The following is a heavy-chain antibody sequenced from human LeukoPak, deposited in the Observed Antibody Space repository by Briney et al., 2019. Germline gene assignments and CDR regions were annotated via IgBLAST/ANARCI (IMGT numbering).Heavy chain of an antibody. CDR1: GGSFSGYY. V-gene: IGHV4-59*01. Sequence: SETLSLTCAVYGGSFSGYYWSWIRQPPGKGLEWIGYIYYSGSTNYNPSLKSRVTISVDTSKNQFSLKLSSVTAADTAVYYCARARLGIYDYWGQGTLVTVSS. J-gene: IGHJ4*02. D-gene: IGHD5-12*01. CDR2: IYYSGST. CDR3: ARARLGIYDY.